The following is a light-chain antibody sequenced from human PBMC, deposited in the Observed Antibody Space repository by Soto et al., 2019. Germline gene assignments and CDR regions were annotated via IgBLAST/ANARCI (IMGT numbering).Light chain of an antibody. CDR2: GAF. Sequence: EIVTTQSPVSLSVSPGERVILSCRASQSVSSNLAWYQQKPGQAPSLLIYGAFTRATGIPARFSGTGSGTEFTLTISSLQSEDFALYYCQQYNDWPLTFGQGTKVDIK. J-gene: IGKJ1*01. CDR3: QQYNDWPLT. CDR1: QSVSSN. V-gene: IGKV3-15*01.